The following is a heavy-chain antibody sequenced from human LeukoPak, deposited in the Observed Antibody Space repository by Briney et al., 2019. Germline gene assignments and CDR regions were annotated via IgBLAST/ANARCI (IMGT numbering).Heavy chain of an antibody. CDR3: ARDQRPSCLGGICYSGDY. CDR1: GGTFHSYI. D-gene: IGHD2-15*01. CDR2: IVPIIGTA. V-gene: IGHV1-69*13. Sequence: SVKVSCKASGGTFHSYIVTWVRQAPGQGLEWMGGIVPIIGTANYAQKFQGRVTITADDSTSTAYMELRSLRSDDTAIYYCARDQRPSCLGGICYSGDYWGQGTLVTVTS. J-gene: IGHJ4*02.